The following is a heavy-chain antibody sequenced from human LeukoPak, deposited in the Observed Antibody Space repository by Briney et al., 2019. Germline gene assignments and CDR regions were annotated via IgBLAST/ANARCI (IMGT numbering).Heavy chain of an antibody. V-gene: IGHV3-48*03. D-gene: IGHD5-12*01. CDR2: ISSSGSTI. CDR3: VSGDWNSGYDRIFDC. J-gene: IGHJ4*02. CDR1: GFTFSSYE. Sequence: GGSLRLSCAASGFTFSSYEMNWVRQAPGKGLEWVSYISSSGSTIYYADSVKGRFTISRDNAKNSLYLQMNSLRAEDTAVYCWVSGDWNSGYDRIFDCWGQGPLVSVSS.